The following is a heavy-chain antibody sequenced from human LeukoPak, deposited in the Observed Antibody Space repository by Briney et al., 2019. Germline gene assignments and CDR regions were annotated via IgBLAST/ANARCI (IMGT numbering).Heavy chain of an antibody. CDR3: ANRRSGSCYS. V-gene: IGHV3-23*01. CDR2: ISGRGGST. Sequence: GGSLRLSCAASGFTFSVYAISGVREAPGEGLWWVSAISGRGGSTDYAASVKGRFTISRDNSKNTMYLKTTSMRAEDKAVYYCANRRSGSCYSWGQGTLVTVSS. D-gene: IGHD2-15*01. CDR1: GFTFSVYA. J-gene: IGHJ4*02.